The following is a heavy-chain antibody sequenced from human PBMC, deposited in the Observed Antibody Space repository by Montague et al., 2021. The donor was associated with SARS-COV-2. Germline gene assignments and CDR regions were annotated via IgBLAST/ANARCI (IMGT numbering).Heavy chain of an antibody. D-gene: IGHD6-13*01. CDR1: GDSDGIKALA. V-gene: IGHV6-1*01. Sequence: CAISGDSDGIKALARNSVKQTSASGPQGQVISYFLSKWHYDYAVSVKSRMTISPDTSKNQFSLQLSSVTPEARAVYYCARDPRYSLSWSFDYWGQGTLVTVSS. CDR2: SYFLSKWHY. CDR3: ARDPRYSLSWSFDY. J-gene: IGHJ4*02.